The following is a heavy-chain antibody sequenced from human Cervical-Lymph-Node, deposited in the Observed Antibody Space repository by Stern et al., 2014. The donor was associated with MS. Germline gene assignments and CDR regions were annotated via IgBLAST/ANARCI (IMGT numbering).Heavy chain of an antibody. J-gene: IGHJ4*02. D-gene: IGHD3-22*01. V-gene: IGHV3-21*06. Sequence: EVQLVESGGGLVKPGGSLRLSCVASGLNFRTHTMNWVRQAPGKGLEWVSSISRTSDYKYYAESVKGRFSISRDNAKNLVYLQMDSLRVDDTAVYYCAAFDSTGHYYGLDYWGQGNLVTVS. CDR3: AAFDSTGHYYGLDY. CDR1: GLNFRTHT. CDR2: ISRTSDYK.